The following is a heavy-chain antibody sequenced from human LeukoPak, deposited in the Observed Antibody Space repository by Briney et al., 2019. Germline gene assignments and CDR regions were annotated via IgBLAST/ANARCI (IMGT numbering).Heavy chain of an antibody. CDR1: GFTFDDYA. V-gene: IGHV3-9*01. J-gene: IGHJ4*02. CDR2: ISWNSGSI. CDR3: AKDGGSKPYYFDY. Sequence: PGGSLRLSCAASGFTFDDYAMHWVRQAPGKGLEWVSGISWNSGSIGYADSVKGRFTISRDNAKNSLYLQMNSLRAEDTALYYCAKDGGSKPYYFDYWGQGTLVTVSS. D-gene: IGHD1-26*01.